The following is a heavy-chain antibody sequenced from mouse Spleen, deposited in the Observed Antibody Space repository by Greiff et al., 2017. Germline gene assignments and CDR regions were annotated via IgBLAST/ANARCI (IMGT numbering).Heavy chain of an antibody. CDR1: GFTFSSYA. CDR2: INSNGGST. Sequence: EVQGVESGGGLVKPGGSLKLSCAASGFTFSSYAMSWVRQTPEKRLEWVAAINSNGGSTYYPDTVKDRFTISRDNAKNTLYLQMSSLRSEDTALYYCARHGDVGFAYWGQGTLVTVSA. CDR3: ARHGDVGFAY. V-gene: IGHV5-6-2*01. D-gene: IGHD3-3*01. J-gene: IGHJ3*01.